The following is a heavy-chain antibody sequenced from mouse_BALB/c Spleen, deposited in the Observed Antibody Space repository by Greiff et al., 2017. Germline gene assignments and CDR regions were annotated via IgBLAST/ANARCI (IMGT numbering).Heavy chain of an antibody. CDR2: ISSGSSTI. V-gene: IGHV5-17*02. CDR1: GFTFSSFG. D-gene: IGHD2-2*01. CDR3: ASGSYGYGRYAMDY. Sequence: EVHLVESGGGLVQPGGSRKLSCAASGFTFSSFGMHWVRQAPEKGLEWVAYISSGSSTIYYADTVKGRFTLSRDNPKITLFLQMTSLRSEDTAMYYCASGSYGYGRYAMDYWGQGTSVTVSS. J-gene: IGHJ4*01.